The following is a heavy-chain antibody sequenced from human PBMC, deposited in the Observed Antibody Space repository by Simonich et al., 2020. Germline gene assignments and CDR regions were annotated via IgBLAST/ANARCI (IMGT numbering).Heavy chain of an antibody. V-gene: IGHV3-48*03. CDR2: ISSSGITI. Sequence: EVQLVESGGGLVQPGGSLRLSCAASGFTFSSYEMNWVRQAPGKGLEWVSYISSSGITIYYADSVKGRFNISRDNAKNSLYLQMNSLRAEDTAVYYCARDFRLQLVEIGTYYYYGMDVWGQGTTVTVSS. J-gene: IGHJ6*02. CDR1: GFTFSSYE. CDR3: ARDFRLQLVEIGTYYYYGMDV. D-gene: IGHD6-6*01.